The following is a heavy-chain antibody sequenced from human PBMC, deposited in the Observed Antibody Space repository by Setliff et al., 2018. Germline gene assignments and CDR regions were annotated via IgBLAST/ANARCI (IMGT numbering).Heavy chain of an antibody. Sequence: SETLSLTCTVSGGSISSYYWSWIRQLAGKGLEWIGHMYIGGSANYNPSLKSRVTMSIDTSKNQFPLKLNSVTAADMAAYYCAREQWLDPPGYYYMDVWA. J-gene: IGHJ6*03. CDR2: MYIGGSA. D-gene: IGHD6-19*01. CDR3: AREQWLDPPGYYYMDV. CDR1: GGSISSYY. V-gene: IGHV4-4*07.